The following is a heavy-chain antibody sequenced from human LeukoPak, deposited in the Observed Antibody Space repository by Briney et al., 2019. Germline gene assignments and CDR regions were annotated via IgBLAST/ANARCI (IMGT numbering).Heavy chain of an antibody. V-gene: IGHV3-64*05. CDR2: ISSDGGST. Sequence: PGGSLRLSCSASGFTFSNYAMHWVRQAPGKGLEYVSSISSDGGSTYYADSVKGRFTISRDNSKNTLYVQMSSLRSEDTAVYYCVKVGRGGNYYPHRGQGTLVTVSS. CDR3: VKVGRGGNYYPH. J-gene: IGHJ4*02. CDR1: GFTFSNYA. D-gene: IGHD1-26*01.